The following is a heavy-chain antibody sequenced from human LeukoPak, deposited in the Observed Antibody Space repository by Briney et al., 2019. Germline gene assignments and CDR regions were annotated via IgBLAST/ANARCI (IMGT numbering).Heavy chain of an antibody. Sequence: PGGSLRLSCAASGFIFSNYWMSWVRQAPGKGLEWVASIKEDGSEKYYVDSVKGRFTISRDNAKNSLFLQMNSLRAEDTAVYYCARDELHTGTYFPFDYWGQGTLVTVSS. CDR2: IKEDGSEK. D-gene: IGHD1-26*01. J-gene: IGHJ4*02. CDR1: GFIFSNYW. CDR3: ARDELHTGTYFPFDY. V-gene: IGHV3-7*01.